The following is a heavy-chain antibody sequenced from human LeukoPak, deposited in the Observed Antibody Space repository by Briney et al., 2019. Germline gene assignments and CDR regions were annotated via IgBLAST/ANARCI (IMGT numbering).Heavy chain of an antibody. D-gene: IGHD2-21*01. V-gene: IGHV4-39*01. J-gene: IGHJ3*02. CDR3: ARGCGGDCYSAFDI. CDR1: GGSIGSTPYY. CDR2: IFYRGTT. Sequence: SETLSLTCTVSGGSIGSTPYYWAWIRQPPGKRLEWIGTIFYRGTTYYDPSLNSRVTISVDTSKNQFSLKLTFVTAADTAVYYCARGCGGDCYSAFDIWGQGTMVTVSS.